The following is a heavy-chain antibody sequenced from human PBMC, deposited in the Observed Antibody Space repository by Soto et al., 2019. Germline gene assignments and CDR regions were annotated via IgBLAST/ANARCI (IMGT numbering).Heavy chain of an antibody. CDR3: ARRFHASGWYFDY. CDR1: GFTFSDHY. V-gene: IGHV3-72*01. D-gene: IGHD6-19*01. Sequence: PGGSLRLSCAASGFTFSDHYMDWVRQAPGKGLEWVGRSRNKGNGYTTEYAASVKGRFTISRDDSKNSLFVQMNSLKTEDTAVYYCARRFHASGWYFDYWGQGTLVTVSS. CDR2: SRNKGNGYTT. J-gene: IGHJ4*02.